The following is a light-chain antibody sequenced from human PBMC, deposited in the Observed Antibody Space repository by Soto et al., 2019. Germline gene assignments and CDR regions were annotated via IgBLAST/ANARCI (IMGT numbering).Light chain of an antibody. CDR1: QSVSSSY. CDR2: GAS. J-gene: IGKJ2*01. V-gene: IGKV3-20*01. CDR3: QQYGSSLLS. Sequence: EIVLTQSPGTLSLSPGERATLSCRASQSVSSSYLAWYQQKPGQAPRLLIYGASSRDTGIPDRFSGSGSGTDFTLTISRLEPEDFAVYYCQQYGSSLLSFGQGTKLEIK.